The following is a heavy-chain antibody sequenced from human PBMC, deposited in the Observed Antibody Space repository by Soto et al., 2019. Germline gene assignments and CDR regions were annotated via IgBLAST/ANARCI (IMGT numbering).Heavy chain of an antibody. D-gene: IGHD3-10*01. CDR2: IYHRGSI. Sequence: QVQLQESGPGLLKPSGTLSLTCAVSSGSISSSTGGGGVRQPPGKGLEGIGEIYHRGSINYSPSLASRVTISVDKSKNQFSLKLSSATAADTAVYYCARRSPRGDHFDYWGQGTLVTVSS. CDR3: ARRSPRGDHFDY. V-gene: IGHV4-4*02. CDR1: SGSISSSTG. J-gene: IGHJ4*02.